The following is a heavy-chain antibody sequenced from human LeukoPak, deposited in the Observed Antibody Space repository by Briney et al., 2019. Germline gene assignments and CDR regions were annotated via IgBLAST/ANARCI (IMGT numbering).Heavy chain of an antibody. D-gene: IGHD1-7*01. CDR2: ISSSSSTI. V-gene: IGHV3-48*04. CDR3: AGFYWNSLV. CDR1: GFTFSSYW. Sequence: GGSLRLSCETSGFTFSSYWMTWVRQAPGKGLEWVSYISSSSSTIYYADSVKGRFTISRDNAKNSLYLQMNSLRAEDTAVYYCAGFYWNSLVWGQGTLVTVSS. J-gene: IGHJ4*02.